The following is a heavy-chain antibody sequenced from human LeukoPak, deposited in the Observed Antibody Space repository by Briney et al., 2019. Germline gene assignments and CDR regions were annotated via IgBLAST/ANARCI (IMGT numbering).Heavy chain of an antibody. V-gene: IGHV3-11*04. D-gene: IGHD3-9*01. CDR1: GFTFSDYY. Sequence: PGGSLRLSCAASGFTFSDYYMSWIRQAPGKGLEWVSYISSSGSTIYYADSVKGRFTISRDNAKNSLYLQMNSLRAGDTAVYYCARDDTHYYDILTGYYKYWGQGTLVTVSS. CDR3: ARDDTHYYDILTGYYKY. J-gene: IGHJ4*02. CDR2: ISSSGSTI.